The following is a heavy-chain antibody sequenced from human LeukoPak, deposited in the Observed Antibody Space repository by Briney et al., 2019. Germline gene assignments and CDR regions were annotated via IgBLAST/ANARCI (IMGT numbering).Heavy chain of an antibody. CDR3: ARDWARGDSYYVDY. Sequence: GGSLRVSCAASGFTFSGYGMHWVRQAPGKGLECVALISNDGSNKNYADSVKGRFTISRDNSKNTLYLQMDSLRAEDTAVYYCARDWARGDSYYVDYWGQGTLVTVSS. CDR1: GFTFSGYG. CDR2: ISNDGSNK. V-gene: IGHV3-30*03. J-gene: IGHJ4*02. D-gene: IGHD2-21*02.